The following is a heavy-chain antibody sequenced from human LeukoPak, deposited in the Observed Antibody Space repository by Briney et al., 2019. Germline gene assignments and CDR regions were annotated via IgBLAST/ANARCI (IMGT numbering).Heavy chain of an antibody. V-gene: IGHV3-20*04. CDR2: INWNGGST. CDR1: GFTFDDYG. Sequence: GGSLRLSCAASGFTFDDYGMSWVRQAPGKGLEWVSGINWNGGSTGYADSVKGRFTISRDNAKNSLYLQMNSLRAEDTALYYCARVGGSLAVAGFYCYYYMDVWGKGTTVTVSS. CDR3: ARVGGSLAVAGFYCYYYMDV. J-gene: IGHJ6*03. D-gene: IGHD6-19*01.